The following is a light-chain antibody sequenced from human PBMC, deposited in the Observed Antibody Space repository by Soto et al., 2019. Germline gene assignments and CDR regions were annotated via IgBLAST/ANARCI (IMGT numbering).Light chain of an antibody. CDR1: QSVSNW. Sequence: DIQRPPSPSSLSASVVERVLITRRASQSVSNWLAWYQQKPGKDPNLLIDKESSLKSGVPSRFSGSGSGTEFTLTISNLQPDEFATYDCQQYDTYWTVGQGTKVDIK. CDR3: QQYDTYWT. CDR2: KES. J-gene: IGKJ1*01. V-gene: IGKV1-5*03.